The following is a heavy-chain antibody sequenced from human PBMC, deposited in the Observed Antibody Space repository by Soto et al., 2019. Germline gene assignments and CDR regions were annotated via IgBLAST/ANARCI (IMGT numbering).Heavy chain of an antibody. V-gene: IGHV3-21*01. Sequence: EVQLVESGGGLVKPGGSLRLSCAASGFTFSTYSMNWVRQAPGKGLEWVSSISSSSSCIYYADSVKGRFTISRDNAKNSLYLQMNSLRAEDTAVYYCARPEYYYDTSGWYYWGQGTLVTVSS. J-gene: IGHJ4*02. D-gene: IGHD3-22*01. CDR2: ISSSSSCI. CDR3: ARPEYYYDTSGWYY. CDR1: GFTFSTYS.